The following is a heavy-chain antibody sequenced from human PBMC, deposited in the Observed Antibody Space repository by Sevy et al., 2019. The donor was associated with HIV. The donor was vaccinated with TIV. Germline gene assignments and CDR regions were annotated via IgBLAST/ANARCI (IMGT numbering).Heavy chain of an antibody. CDR2: IYYSGST. CDR3: ARGGWEDFDY. J-gene: IGHJ4*02. V-gene: IGHV4-59*01. Sequence: TEILSLTCTVSGGSISSYYWSWIRQPPGKGLEGIGYIYYSGSTNYNPSLKSRVTISVDTSKNQFSLKLTSVTAADTAMYFCARGGWEDFDYWGQGTQVTVSS. CDR1: GGSISSYY. D-gene: IGHD6-19*01.